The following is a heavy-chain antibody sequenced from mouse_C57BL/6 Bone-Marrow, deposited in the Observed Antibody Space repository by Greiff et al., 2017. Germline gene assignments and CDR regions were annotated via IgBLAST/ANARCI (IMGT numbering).Heavy chain of an antibody. CDR2: IDPSDSYT. Sequence: VQLQQPGAELVKPGASVKLSCKASGYTFTSYWMQWVKQRPGQGLEWIGEIDPSDSYTNYNQKFKGKATLTVDTSSRTAYMQLSSLTSEDSAVYYCARSPRGLLYYFDYWGQGTTLTVSS. V-gene: IGHV1-50*01. CDR3: ARSPRGLLYYFDY. CDR1: GYTFTSYW. J-gene: IGHJ2*01. D-gene: IGHD3-1*01.